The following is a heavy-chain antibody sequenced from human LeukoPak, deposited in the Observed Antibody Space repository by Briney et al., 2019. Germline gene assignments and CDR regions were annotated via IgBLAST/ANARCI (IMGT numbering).Heavy chain of an antibody. J-gene: IGHJ4*02. Sequence: GGSLRLACEASGFTFSNYWMSWVRQAPGKGLEWVANIKYDGSEKYYVDSVKGRFTISRDNAKNSLYLQMNSLRAEDTAVYYCARADSSGYYHPINWGQGTLVTVSS. V-gene: IGHV3-7*01. CDR1: GFTFSNYW. CDR2: IKYDGSEK. D-gene: IGHD3-22*01. CDR3: ARADSSGYYHPIN.